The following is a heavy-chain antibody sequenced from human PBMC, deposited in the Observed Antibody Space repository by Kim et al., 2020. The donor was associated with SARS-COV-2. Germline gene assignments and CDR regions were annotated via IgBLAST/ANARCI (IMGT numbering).Heavy chain of an antibody. CDR3: ARANLWSGHDAFDI. D-gene: IGHD3-3*01. CDR2: IYYSGST. CDR1: GGSVSSGSYY. V-gene: IGHV4-61*01. Sequence: SETLSLTCTVSGGSVSSGSYYWSWIRQPPGKGLEWIGYIYYSGSTNYNPSLKSRVTISVDTSKNQFSLKLSSVTAADTAVYYCARANLWSGHDAFDIWGQGTMVTVSS. J-gene: IGHJ3*02.